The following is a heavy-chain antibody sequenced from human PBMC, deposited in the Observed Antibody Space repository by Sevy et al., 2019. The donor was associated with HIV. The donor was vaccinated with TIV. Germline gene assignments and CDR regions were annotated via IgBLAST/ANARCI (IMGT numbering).Heavy chain of an antibody. J-gene: IGHJ4*02. V-gene: IGHV3-49*04. Sequence: GGSLRLSCTASGFTFGDYCMSWVRQAPGKGLEWVAFLKSDVYGGTVDHAGSVRCRFITSRDNSKTIAYLQMNDLKTEDTGVYYCTRWKAAQSIFDYWGQGALVTVSS. D-gene: IGHD6-13*01. CDR1: GFTFGDYC. CDR3: TRWKAAQSIFDY. CDR2: LKSDVYGGTV.